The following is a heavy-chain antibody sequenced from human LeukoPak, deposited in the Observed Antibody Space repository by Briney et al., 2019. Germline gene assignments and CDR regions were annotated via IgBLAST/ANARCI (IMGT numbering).Heavy chain of an antibody. CDR2: ISWNSGTR. Sequence: GGSLRLSCAASGFIFDDYAMHWVRQAPGRGLEWVSGISWNSGTRGYADSVKGRFTISRDNAKNSLYLQMNSLRTEDMAFYYCVESHGSSAYYNPCHYWGQGTLVTVSS. J-gene: IGHJ4*02. CDR3: VESHGSSAYYNPCHY. CDR1: GFIFDDYA. V-gene: IGHV3-9*03. D-gene: IGHD3-22*01.